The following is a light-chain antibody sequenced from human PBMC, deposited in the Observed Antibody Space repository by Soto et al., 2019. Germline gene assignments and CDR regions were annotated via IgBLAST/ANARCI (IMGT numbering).Light chain of an antibody. CDR3: AAWDDSLNGYV. Sequence: QSVLTQPPSASGTPGQRFTLSCSGSSSNIGSNTVSWYQQLPGTAPNLLIYNNNQRPSGVPDRFSGSKSGTSASLAISGLQSEDEADYYCAAWDDSLNGYVFGTGTKLTVL. CDR1: SSNIGSNT. CDR2: NNN. V-gene: IGLV1-44*01. J-gene: IGLJ1*01.